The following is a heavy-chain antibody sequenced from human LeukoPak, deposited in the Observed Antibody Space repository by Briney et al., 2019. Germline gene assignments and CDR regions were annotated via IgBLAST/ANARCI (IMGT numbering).Heavy chain of an antibody. D-gene: IGHD3-9*01. CDR2: MNPNSGNT. V-gene: IGHV1-8*01. Sequence: ASVKVSCKASGYTFTSYDINWVRQATGQGLEWMGWMNPNSGNTGYAQKFQGRVTMTRNTSTSTAYMELSSLRSEDTAVYYCARVVDFDWLLQDYWGQGTLVTVSS. CDR3: ARVVDFDWLLQDY. J-gene: IGHJ4*02. CDR1: GYTFTSYD.